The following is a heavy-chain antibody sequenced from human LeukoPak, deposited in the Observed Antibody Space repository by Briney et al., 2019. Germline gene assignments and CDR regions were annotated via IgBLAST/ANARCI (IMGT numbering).Heavy chain of an antibody. J-gene: IGHJ4*02. D-gene: IGHD3-10*02. CDR2: ISTGSSYI. CDR1: GFTFSSYS. CDR3: ARGTMFPYYFDY. V-gene: IGHV3-21*01. Sequence: GGSLRLSCAASGFTFSSYSMKWVRQAPGKGLEWVSFISTGSSYIYYADSVKGRFTISRDNAKKSLYLQMNSLRAEDTAVYYCARGTMFPYYFDYWGQGTLVTVSS.